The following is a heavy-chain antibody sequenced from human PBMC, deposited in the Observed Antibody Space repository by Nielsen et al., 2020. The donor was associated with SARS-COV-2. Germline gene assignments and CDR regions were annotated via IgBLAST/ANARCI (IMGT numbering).Heavy chain of an antibody. CDR1: GFIFSTYA. Sequence: GESLKISCAASGFIFSTYAMNWVRQAPGKGLEWVSGISGSSETTFYADSVKGRFTISRDNSKQTLYLQMHSLRVEDTAIYYCAKSRLGGFYYADSWGQGTLVTVSS. V-gene: IGHV3-23*01. J-gene: IGHJ4*02. CDR2: ISGSSETT. D-gene: IGHD3-3*01. CDR3: AKSRLGGFYYADS.